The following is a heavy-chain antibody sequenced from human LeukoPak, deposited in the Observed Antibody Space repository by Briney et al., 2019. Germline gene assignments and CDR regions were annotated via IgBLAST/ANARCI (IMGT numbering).Heavy chain of an antibody. CDR2: IKEDGSEG. Sequence: GGSLRLSCEASGFTFSSYAMTWVRQAPGKGLECVATIKEDGSEGYYVDSVKGRFTISRDNAKNSVFLQMNNLRVEDTAMYYCARDSGGNDYWGQGLLVTVSS. CDR1: GFTFSSYA. J-gene: IGHJ4*02. CDR3: ARDSGGNDY. D-gene: IGHD3-16*01. V-gene: IGHV3-7*01.